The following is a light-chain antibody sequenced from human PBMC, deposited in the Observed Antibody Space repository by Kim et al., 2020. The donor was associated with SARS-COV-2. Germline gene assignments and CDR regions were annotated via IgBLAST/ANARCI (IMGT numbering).Light chain of an antibody. CDR3: QQRTNWVWT. V-gene: IGKV3-11*01. CDR2: DIS. J-gene: IGKJ1*01. CDR1: PSVSSY. Sequence: LTPGEEATLSCRASPSVSSYLAWYQQKPGQAPRLLIYDISNRATGIPARFSGSGSGTDFTLTISSLEPEDFAVYHCQQRTNWVWTFGQGTKVDIK.